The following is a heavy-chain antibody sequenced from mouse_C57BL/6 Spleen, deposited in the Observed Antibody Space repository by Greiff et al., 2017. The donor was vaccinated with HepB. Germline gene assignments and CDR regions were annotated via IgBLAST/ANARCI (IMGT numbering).Heavy chain of an antibody. CDR3: ARRGGSSLWYFDV. CDR1: GYTFTSYW. J-gene: IGHJ1*03. CDR2: IDPSDSYT. Sequence: QVQLQQSGAELVMPGASVKLSCKASGYTFTSYWMHWVKQRPGQGLEWIGEIDPSDSYTNYNQKFKGKSTLTVDKSSSTAYMQLSSLTSEDSAVYYCARRGGSSLWYFDVWGTGTTVTVSS. V-gene: IGHV1-69*01. D-gene: IGHD1-1*01.